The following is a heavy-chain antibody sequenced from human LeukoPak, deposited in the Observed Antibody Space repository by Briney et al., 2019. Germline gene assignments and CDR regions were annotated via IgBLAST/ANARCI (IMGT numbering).Heavy chain of an antibody. CDR1: GFTFSSYG. D-gene: IGHD6-19*01. Sequence: PGGSLRLSCAASGFTFSSYGMHWVRQAPGKGLEWVAFIRYDGSNKYYADSVKGRFTISRDNSKNTLYLQMNSLRTEDTAVYYCARDRDISGEYYFDYWGQGTLVTVSS. CDR3: ARDRDISGEYYFDY. V-gene: IGHV3-30*02. J-gene: IGHJ4*02. CDR2: IRYDGSNK.